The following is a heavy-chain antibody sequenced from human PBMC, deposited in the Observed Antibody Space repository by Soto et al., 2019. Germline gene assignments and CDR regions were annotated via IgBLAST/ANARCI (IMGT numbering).Heavy chain of an antibody. D-gene: IGHD4-17*01. CDR3: AKESPYGDYDYYFDY. CDR2: ISYDGSNK. Sequence: QVQLVESGGGVVQPGRSLRLSCAASGFTFSSYGMHWVRQAPGKGLAWVAVISYDGSNKYYADSVKGRFTISRDNSKNTLYLQMNSLRAEDTAVYYCAKESPYGDYDYYFDYWGQGTLVTVSS. V-gene: IGHV3-30*18. CDR1: GFTFSSYG. J-gene: IGHJ4*02.